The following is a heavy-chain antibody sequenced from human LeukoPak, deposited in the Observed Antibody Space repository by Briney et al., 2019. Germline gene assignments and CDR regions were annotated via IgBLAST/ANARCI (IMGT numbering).Heavy chain of an antibody. CDR3: AKRLWSTSGAYSPFDY. CDR2: ISGSDGTT. CDR1: GFTFSSYA. Sequence: PGGSLRLSCAASGFTFSSYAMSWVRQAPGKGPEWVSGISGSDGTTHYADSVKGRFTISRDNPKNTLSLQMHSLRAEDAAVYYCAKRLWSTSGAYSPFDYWGQGTLVTVFS. V-gene: IGHV3-23*01. J-gene: IGHJ4*02. D-gene: IGHD3-10*01.